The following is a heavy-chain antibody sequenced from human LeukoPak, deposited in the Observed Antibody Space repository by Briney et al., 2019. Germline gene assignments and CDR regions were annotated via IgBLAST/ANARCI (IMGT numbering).Heavy chain of an antibody. D-gene: IGHD3-22*01. CDR2: ISYDGSNK. CDR1: GFTFGHYA. CDR3: AKDLYDSSARMGYFDY. V-gene: IGHV3-30*04. Sequence: PGGSLRLSCTGSGFTFGHYALAWVRQAPGKGLEWVAVISYDGSNKYYADSVKGRFTISRDNSKNTLYLQMNSLRAEDTAVYYCAKDLYDSSARMGYFDYWGQGTLVTVSS. J-gene: IGHJ4*02.